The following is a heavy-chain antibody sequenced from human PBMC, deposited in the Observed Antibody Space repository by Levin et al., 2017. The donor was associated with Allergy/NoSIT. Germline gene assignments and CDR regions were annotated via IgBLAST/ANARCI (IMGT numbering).Heavy chain of an antibody. CDR2: ISSSSSTI. Sequence: GESLKISCAASGFTFSSYSMNWVRQAPGKGLEWVSYISSSSSTIYYADSVKGRFTISRDNAKNSLYLQMNSLRAEDTAVYYCARARRTGNWYFDLWGRGTLVTVSS. CDR3: ARARRTGNWYFDL. J-gene: IGHJ2*01. V-gene: IGHV3-48*01. D-gene: IGHD3/OR15-3a*01. CDR1: GFTFSSYS.